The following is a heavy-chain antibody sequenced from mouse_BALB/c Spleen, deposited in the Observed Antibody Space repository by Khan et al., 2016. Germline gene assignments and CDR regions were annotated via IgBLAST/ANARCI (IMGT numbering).Heavy chain of an antibody. V-gene: IGHV14-3*02. CDR3: ARMARK. Sequence: VQLKQSGAELVKSGATVTLSCTASGLNIKDTYMPWLKQWSEQCLEWIGSIDPPNGITTYDPKFQGMATITADTSSNTAYLQLSSLTSEDTAVYYCARMARKWGKGTTLTVYS. CDR1: GLNIKDTY. J-gene: IGHJ2*01. CDR2: IDPPNGIT.